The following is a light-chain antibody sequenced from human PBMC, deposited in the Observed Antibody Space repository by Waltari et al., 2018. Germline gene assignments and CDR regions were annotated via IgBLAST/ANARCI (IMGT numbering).Light chain of an antibody. CDR3: QQSYSTPRT. Sequence: DIQMTQSPSSLSASVGDRVTITCRASQTISTYLNWYQQKPGKAPKLLIYAASTLQSGGPSTFSGSGSGTDFTLTISRLRPEDFATYYCQQSYSTPRTFGQGTKVEIK. J-gene: IGKJ1*01. CDR2: AAS. V-gene: IGKV1-39*01. CDR1: QTISTY.